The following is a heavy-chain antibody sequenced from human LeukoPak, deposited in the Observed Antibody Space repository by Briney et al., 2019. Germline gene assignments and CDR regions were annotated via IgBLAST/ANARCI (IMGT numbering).Heavy chain of an antibody. Sequence: SETLSLTCAVYGGSFSGYYWSWIRQPPGKGLEWIGEINHSGSTNYNPSLKSRVTISVDTSKNQFSLKLSSVTAADTAVYYCARVYRGYSYGRSLVIFDYWGQGTLVTVSS. CDR1: GGSFSGYY. J-gene: IGHJ4*02. D-gene: IGHD5-18*01. CDR2: INHSGST. CDR3: ARVYRGYSYGRSLVIFDY. V-gene: IGHV4-34*01.